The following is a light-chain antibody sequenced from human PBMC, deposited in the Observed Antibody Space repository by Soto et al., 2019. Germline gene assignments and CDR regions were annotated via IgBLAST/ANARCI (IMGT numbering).Light chain of an antibody. CDR3: KQYDNLTLT. Sequence: DVHMSHSPSSLSASVLDRVTITCESSEDINNYLSWYQQKSGKAPKLLIYDASDLETGVPSRFSGSGSGADFTFTINSLQPEDIETYQRKQYDNLTLTFGGGNXVDIK. V-gene: IGKV1-33*01. CDR2: DAS. CDR1: EDINNY. J-gene: IGKJ4*01.